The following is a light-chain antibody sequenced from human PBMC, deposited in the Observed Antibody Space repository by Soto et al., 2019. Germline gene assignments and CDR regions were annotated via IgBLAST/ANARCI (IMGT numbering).Light chain of an antibody. CDR2: GAS. V-gene: IGKV3-15*01. CDR3: QEYNNWPLWT. J-gene: IGKJ1*01. Sequence: EIVMTQSPATLSVSPGERATLSCRASQSVSSNLAWYQQKPGQAPRLLIYGASTRATGIPARFSGSGSGTEFTLSISTLQSEDFAVYSCQEYNNWPLWTFGHGTKVEIK. CDR1: QSVSSN.